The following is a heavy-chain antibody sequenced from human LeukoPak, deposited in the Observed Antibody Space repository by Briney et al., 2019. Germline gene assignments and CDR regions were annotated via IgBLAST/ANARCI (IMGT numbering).Heavy chain of an antibody. Sequence: SETLSLTCTVSGGSISSYYWSWIRQPAGKGLEWIGRIYTSGSTNYNPSLKSRVTISVDTAKNQVSLSLRSVTAADTAVYFCARDRDWFDLWGQGTLVTVSS. CDR3: ARDRDWFDL. CDR1: GGSISSYY. V-gene: IGHV4-4*07. J-gene: IGHJ5*02. CDR2: IYTSGST.